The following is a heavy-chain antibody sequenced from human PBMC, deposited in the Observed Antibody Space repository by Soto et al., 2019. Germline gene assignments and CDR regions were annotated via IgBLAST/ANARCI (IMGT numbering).Heavy chain of an antibody. J-gene: IGHJ6*03. Sequence: PSETLSLTCTVSGGSISSSSYYWGWIRQPPGKGLEWIGSIYYSGSTYYNPSLKSRVTISVDTSKNQFSLKLSSVTAADTAVYYCTRVNYGDYWGMDYYYYMDVWGKGTTVTVSS. CDR1: GGSISSSSYY. V-gene: IGHV4-39*01. D-gene: IGHD4-17*01. CDR2: IYYSGST. CDR3: TRVNYGDYWGMDYYYYMDV.